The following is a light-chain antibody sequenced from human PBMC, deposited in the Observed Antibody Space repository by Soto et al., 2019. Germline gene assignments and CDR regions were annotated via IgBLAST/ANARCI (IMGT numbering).Light chain of an antibody. J-gene: IGKJ5*01. V-gene: IGKV3-20*01. CDR1: QSVSSNY. CDR2: GAS. Sequence: VVTQCRGTMSFCPGARATISCRACQSVSSNYVAWYQQKPGQAPRLLVYGASRRATGIPDRFSGSGSGTDFTLTINRLEPEDFAFYYCQLYGISPPFGQGTRLEIK. CDR3: QLYGISPP.